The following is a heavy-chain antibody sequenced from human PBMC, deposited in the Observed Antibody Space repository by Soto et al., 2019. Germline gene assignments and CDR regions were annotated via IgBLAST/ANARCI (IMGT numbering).Heavy chain of an antibody. V-gene: IGHV4-30-2*01. CDR2: IYHSGST. CDR1: GGSISSGGYS. CDR3: ARFFRAASWFDP. J-gene: IGHJ5*02. Sequence: LSLTCAVSGGSISSGGYSWSWIRQPPGKGLEWIGYIYHSGSTYYNPSLKSRVTISVDRSKNQFSLKLSSVTAADTAVYYCARFFRAASWFDPWGQGTLVTVSS.